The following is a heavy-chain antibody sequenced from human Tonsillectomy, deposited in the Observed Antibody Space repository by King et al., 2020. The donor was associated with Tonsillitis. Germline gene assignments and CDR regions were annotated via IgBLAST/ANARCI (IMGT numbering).Heavy chain of an antibody. J-gene: IGHJ4*02. Sequence: QLQESGPGLVKPSETLSLTCAVSGGSMSDHYWSWIRQPPGKGLEWIGYIYYSGSTKYNPSLKSRVTISMDTSKNQFSLRLSSVTAADSAVYYCAREYCNSTSCYFFDYWGQGALVTVSS. CDR2: IYYSGST. V-gene: IGHV4-59*11. CDR3: AREYCNSTSCYFFDY. CDR1: GGSMSDHY. D-gene: IGHD2-2*01.